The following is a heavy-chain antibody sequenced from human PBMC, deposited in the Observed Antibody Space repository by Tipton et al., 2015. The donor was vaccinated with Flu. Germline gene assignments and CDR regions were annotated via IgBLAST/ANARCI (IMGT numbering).Heavy chain of an antibody. V-gene: IGHV4-38-2*01. CDR1: GDSISSDYY. CDR2: ASRTGSS. CDR3: ARRDYSNYVSDPKSWFDL. Sequence: TLSLTCAVSGDSISSDYYWAWIRQFPGRRLEWIGTASRTGSSNYNPSLKSRVAISIDTSKNQFSLKMRSVTAADMAVYYCARRDYSNYVSDPKSWFDLWGQGTLVAVSS. J-gene: IGHJ5*02. D-gene: IGHD4-11*01.